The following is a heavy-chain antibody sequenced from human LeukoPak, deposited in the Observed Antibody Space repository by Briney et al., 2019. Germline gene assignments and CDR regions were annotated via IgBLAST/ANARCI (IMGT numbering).Heavy chain of an antibody. CDR2: IRFDGSNR. V-gene: IGHV3-30*02. CDR1: GFTFSSYD. CDR3: AKGTDTGIAPHPFDY. D-gene: IGHD6-13*01. J-gene: IGHJ4*02. Sequence: GGSLRLSCAASGFTFSSYDMHWVHQAPGKGLEWVAYIRFDGSNRYFADSVKGRFTISRNNDNAMNFLYLQMDNLRAEDTAVYYCAKGTDTGIAPHPFDYWGQGTLVTVSS.